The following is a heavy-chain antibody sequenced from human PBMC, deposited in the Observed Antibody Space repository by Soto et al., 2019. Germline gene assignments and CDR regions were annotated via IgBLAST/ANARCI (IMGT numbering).Heavy chain of an antibody. D-gene: IGHD6-19*01. V-gene: IGHV3-53*01. J-gene: IGHJ4*02. CDR3: AREQQWLRGYYFDY. Sequence: SGGSLRLSCASWGFTVSSNYMSWDRQAPGKGLEWVSVIYSGGSTYYADSVKGRFTISRDNSKNTLYLQMNSMRAEDTAVYYCAREQQWLRGYYFDYWGQGTLVTVSS. CDR2: IYSGGST. CDR1: GFTVSSNY.